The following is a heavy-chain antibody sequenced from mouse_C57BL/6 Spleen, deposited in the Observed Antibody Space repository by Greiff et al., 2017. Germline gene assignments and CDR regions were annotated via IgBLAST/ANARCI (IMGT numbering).Heavy chain of an antibody. CDR2: ILPGSGST. J-gene: IGHJ3*01. D-gene: IGHD2-5*01. CDR1: GYTFTGYW. V-gene: IGHV1-9*01. Sequence: QVQLQQSGAELMKPGASVKLSCKATGYTFTGYWIEWVKQRPGHGLEWIGEILPGSGSTNYNEKFKGKATFTADTSSNTAYMHLSSLTTEDSAIYYCARRDYSNLIAYWGQGTLVTVSA. CDR3: ARRDYSNLIAY.